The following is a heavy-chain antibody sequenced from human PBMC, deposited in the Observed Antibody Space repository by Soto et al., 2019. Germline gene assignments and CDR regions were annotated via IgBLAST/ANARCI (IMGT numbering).Heavy chain of an antibody. CDR1: GVSISSHY. D-gene: IGHD2-15*01. Sequence: QVQLQESGPGLVKPSETLSLTYVVSGVSISSHYWSWIRQPPGKGLGWIGYIYHSGSTNYNPSLKSRETTSLNTSKNQFSLKQASVYAPDTAVDYWAKYRGYCSGGSCPGDGFDYWGQGSLVTVSS. J-gene: IGHJ4*02. CDR2: IYHSGST. V-gene: IGHV4-59*08. CDR3: AKYRGYCSGGSCPGDGFDY.